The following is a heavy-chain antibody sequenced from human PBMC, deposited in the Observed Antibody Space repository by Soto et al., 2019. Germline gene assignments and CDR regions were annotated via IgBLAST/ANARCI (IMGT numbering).Heavy chain of an antibody. CDR3: ARALSSAAGLYFDY. CDR2: IHTTDST. V-gene: IGHV4-4*07. J-gene: IGHJ4*02. D-gene: IGHD6-13*01. CDR1: GGSISSYY. Sequence: QVQLQESGPGLVKPSETLSLTCTVSGGSISSYYWSWIRQPAGKGMEWVGRIHTTDSTNYNPSLKSRVTMSIDTSNNQFPLKLYSLTAADTAVYYCARALSSAAGLYFDYWGQGTLVTVSS.